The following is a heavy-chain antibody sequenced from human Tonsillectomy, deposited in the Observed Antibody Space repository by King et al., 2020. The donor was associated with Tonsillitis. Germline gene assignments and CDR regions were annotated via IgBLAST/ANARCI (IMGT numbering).Heavy chain of an antibody. Sequence: VQLVESGAEVKKPGASVKVSCKASGYTFTGYYMHWVRQAPGQGLEWMGWINPNSGGTNYAQKFQGRVTMTRDTSISTAYMELSRLRSADTAVYYCARDLLTNPLDCGGVSCAEYDDYGRDVWGQGTTLTVSS. J-gene: IGHJ6*02. V-gene: IGHV1-2*02. CDR3: ARDLLTNPLDCGGVSCAEYDDYGRDV. D-gene: IGHD2-21*01. CDR1: GYTFTGYY. CDR2: INPNSGGT.